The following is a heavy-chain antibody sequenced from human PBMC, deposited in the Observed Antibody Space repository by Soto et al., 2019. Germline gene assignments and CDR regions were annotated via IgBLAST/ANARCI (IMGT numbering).Heavy chain of an antibody. CDR3: AREGGSASPDRYFNV. V-gene: IGHV4-30-2*01. D-gene: IGHD1-26*01. J-gene: IGHJ2*01. CDR2: IFHSGST. Sequence: QLQLQESGSGLVKPSQTLSLTCAVSGGSISSGGYSWSWLRQPPGKGLEWIGYIFHSGSTYYNPSLTSPVTITVDGAKHHFSLELRAVTAADPAVYYCAREGGSASPDRYFNVWRRGTLVTVSS. CDR1: GGSISSGGYS.